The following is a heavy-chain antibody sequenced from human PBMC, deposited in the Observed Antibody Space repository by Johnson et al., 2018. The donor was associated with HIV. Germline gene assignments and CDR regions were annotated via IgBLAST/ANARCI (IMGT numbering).Heavy chain of an antibody. CDR3: ARSKDCSGGSCPDAFDI. D-gene: IGHD2-15*01. CDR2: ISGTGDNT. CDR1: GFTFSNNA. Sequence: VQLVESGGGLVQPGGSLRLSCAASGFTFSNNAMSWVRQAPGKGLEWVAGISGTGDNTYYADSVQGRFTIPRDNARNALYLQMNSLRVEDTAVYYCARSKDCSGGSCPDAFDIWGQGTMVTVSS. J-gene: IGHJ3*02. V-gene: IGHV3-23*04.